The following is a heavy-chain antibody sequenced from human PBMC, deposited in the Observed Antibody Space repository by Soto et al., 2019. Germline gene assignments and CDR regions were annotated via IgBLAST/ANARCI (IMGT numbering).Heavy chain of an antibody. Sequence: GASVKVSCKASGGTFSSYAISWVRQAPGQGLEWMGGIIPTFGTANYAQKFQGRVTITADESTSTAYMELSSLRSEDTAVYYCARDCTNGVCPYGMDVWGQGTTVTVSS. V-gene: IGHV1-69*13. CDR2: IIPTFGTA. D-gene: IGHD2-8*01. CDR1: GGTFSSYA. CDR3: ARDCTNGVCPYGMDV. J-gene: IGHJ6*02.